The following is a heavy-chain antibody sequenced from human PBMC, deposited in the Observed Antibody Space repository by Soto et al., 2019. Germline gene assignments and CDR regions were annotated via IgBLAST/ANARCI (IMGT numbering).Heavy chain of an antibody. D-gene: IGHD3-16*02. Sequence: ASVKVSCKVSGYTLTELSMHWVRQAPGKGLEWMGGFDPEDGETIYAQKFQGRVTMTEDTSTDTAYMELSSLRSEDTAVYYCATPYKSWGSYRLGAFDIWGQGTMVTVSS. CDR1: GYTLTELS. CDR3: ATPYKSWGSYRLGAFDI. CDR2: FDPEDGET. J-gene: IGHJ3*02. V-gene: IGHV1-24*01.